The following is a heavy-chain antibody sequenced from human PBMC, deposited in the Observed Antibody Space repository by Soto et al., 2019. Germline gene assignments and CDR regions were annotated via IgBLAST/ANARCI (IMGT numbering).Heavy chain of an antibody. D-gene: IGHD3-16*01. CDR2: IYYSGST. J-gene: IGHJ4*02. CDR3: ARRYGGNFDY. Sequence: SETLSLTCTGSGGSISSSSYYWGWIRQPPGKGLEWIGSIYYSGSTYYNPSLKSRVTISVDTSKNQFSLKLSSVTAADTAVYYCARRYGGNFDYWGQGTLVTVSS. V-gene: IGHV4-39*07. CDR1: GGSISSSSYY.